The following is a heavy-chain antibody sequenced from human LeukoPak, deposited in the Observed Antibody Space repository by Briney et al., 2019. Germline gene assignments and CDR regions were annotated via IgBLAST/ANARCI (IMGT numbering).Heavy chain of an antibody. Sequence: GGSLRLSCAASGLTFSSYWMSWVRQAPGKGLEWVANIKKDGSEKYYVDSVKGRFPISRDNSKNTLYLQMNSLRPEDSAVYYCAKDLGTLISGTYYYYFDYWGQGTLVTVSS. CDR2: IKKDGSEK. D-gene: IGHD3-10*01. J-gene: IGHJ4*02. CDR1: GLTFSSYW. CDR3: AKDLGTLISGTYYYYFDY. V-gene: IGHV3-7*01.